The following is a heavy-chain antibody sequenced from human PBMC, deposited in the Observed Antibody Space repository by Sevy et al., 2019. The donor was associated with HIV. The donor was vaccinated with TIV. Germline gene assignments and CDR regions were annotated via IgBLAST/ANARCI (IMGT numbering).Heavy chain of an antibody. CDR1: GFTFSTHW. D-gene: IGHD6-19*01. J-gene: IGHJ4*02. CDR3: AKDEKGFSGAAGVGPDY. CDR2: IKEDGSEK. Sequence: GGSLRLSCAASGFTFSTHWMSWVRQAPGKGLEWVANIKEDGSEKYYVDSVKGRFTISRDNAKNSLFLQMNSLRAEDTAVYYCAKDEKGFSGAAGVGPDYWGQGTLVTVSS. V-gene: IGHV3-7*03.